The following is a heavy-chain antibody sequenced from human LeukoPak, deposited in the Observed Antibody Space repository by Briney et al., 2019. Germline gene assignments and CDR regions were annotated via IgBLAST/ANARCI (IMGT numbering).Heavy chain of an antibody. Sequence: SETLSLTCAVYGGSFSGYYWSWIRQPPGKGLEWIGEINHSGSTNYNPSLKSRVTISVDTSKNQFSLKLSSVAAADTAVYYCVRVRHRGYSYGLPADGYWGQGTLVTVSS. V-gene: IGHV4-34*01. CDR2: INHSGST. D-gene: IGHD5-18*01. J-gene: IGHJ4*02. CDR1: GGSFSGYY. CDR3: VRVRHRGYSYGLPADGY.